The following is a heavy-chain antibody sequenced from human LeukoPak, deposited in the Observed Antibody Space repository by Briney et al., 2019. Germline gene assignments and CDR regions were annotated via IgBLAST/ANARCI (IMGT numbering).Heavy chain of an antibody. CDR2: INHSGST. CDR1: GGSFSGYY. CDR3: ARGGLYYYDSSGYYSHYYYYYMDV. J-gene: IGHJ6*03. Sequence: SETLSLTCAVYGGSFSGYYWSWIRQPPGKGLEWIGEINHSGSTNYNPSLKSRVTISVDTSKNQFSLKLSSVTAADTAVYYCARGGLYYYDSSGYYSHYYYYYMDVWGKGTTVTVSS. D-gene: IGHD3-22*01. V-gene: IGHV4-34*01.